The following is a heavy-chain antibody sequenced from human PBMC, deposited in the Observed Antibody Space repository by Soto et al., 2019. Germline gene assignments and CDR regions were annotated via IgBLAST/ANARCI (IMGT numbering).Heavy chain of an antibody. J-gene: IGHJ5*02. Sequence: GGSLRLSCAASGFTFGSCAMTWVRQAPGRGLEWVSTITDSGGNTFHADSVKGRFTISRDNSRSTVYLQMSSLRADDTAVYYCAKAPPSSYYGLNRFDPWGQGTLVTVSS. CDR2: ITDSGGNT. V-gene: IGHV3-23*01. CDR3: AKAPPSSYYGLNRFDP. D-gene: IGHD4-4*01. CDR1: GFTFGSCA.